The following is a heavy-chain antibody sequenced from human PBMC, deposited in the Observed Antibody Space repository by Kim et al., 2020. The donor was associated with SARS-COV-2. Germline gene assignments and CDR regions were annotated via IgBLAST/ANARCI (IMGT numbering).Heavy chain of an antibody. Sequence: GSLSLTCTVSGVSITTTNTYWGWIRQAPGKGLEWIGTIYDTGTTYYNPSLDSRVTIFADTSKNHFSLRLTSVTAADTARYYCARQTDTIFGVPLSMDV. CDR1: GVSITTTNTY. J-gene: IGHJ6*03. CDR3: ARQTDTIFGVPLSMDV. CDR2: IYDTGTT. D-gene: IGHD3-3*01. V-gene: IGHV4-39*02.